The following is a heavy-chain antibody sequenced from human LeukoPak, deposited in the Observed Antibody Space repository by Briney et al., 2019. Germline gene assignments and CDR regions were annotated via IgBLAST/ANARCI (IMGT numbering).Heavy chain of an antibody. CDR1: GYTFTGYH. J-gene: IGHJ4*02. CDR2: INPKSGGT. Sequence: ASVKVSCKASGYTFTGYHMHWVRQAPGQGLEWMGWINPKSGGTNYAQKFQGRVTMTRDTSISTAYMELSRLRSDDTAVCYCARDLGIAARYFDYWGQGTLVTVSS. CDR3: ARDLGIAARYFDY. D-gene: IGHD6-6*01. V-gene: IGHV1-2*02.